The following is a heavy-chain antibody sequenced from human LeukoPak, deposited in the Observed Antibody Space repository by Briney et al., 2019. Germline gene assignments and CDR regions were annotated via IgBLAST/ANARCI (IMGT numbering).Heavy chain of an antibody. CDR3: TREGSGSYSYPNQH. Sequence: GGSLRLSCTASGFTFGDYAMSWFRQTPGKGLEWVGFIRSKAYGGTTEYAASVKGRFTISRDDSKSIAYLQMNSLKTEDTAVYYCTREGSGSYSYPNQHWGQGTLVTVSS. CDR1: GFTFGDYA. V-gene: IGHV3-49*03. J-gene: IGHJ1*01. CDR2: IRSKAYGGTT. D-gene: IGHD1-26*01.